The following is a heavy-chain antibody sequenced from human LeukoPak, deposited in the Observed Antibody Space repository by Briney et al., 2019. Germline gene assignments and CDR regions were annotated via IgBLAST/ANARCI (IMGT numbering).Heavy chain of an antibody. J-gene: IGHJ3*02. V-gene: IGHV4-38-2*01. CDR1: GCSISCGYC. CDR2: LYDSGST. D-gene: IGHD2-15*01. Sequence: AETLSFTCGSSGCSISCGYCWGWIRRPPGKGLVWIVSLYDSGSTYYRPSLKRRATTAENTSKNQLSLRLSSVTARDTAVYYCARYQGSGGSKKPFDIWGQGTMVTVSS. CDR3: ARYQGSGGSKKPFDI.